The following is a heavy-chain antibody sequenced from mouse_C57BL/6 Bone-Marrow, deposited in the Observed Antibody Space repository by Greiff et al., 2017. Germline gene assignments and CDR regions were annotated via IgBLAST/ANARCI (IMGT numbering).Heavy chain of an antibody. CDR2: INPYNGGT. D-gene: IGHD1-1*01. CDR1: GYTFTDYY. V-gene: IGHV1-19*01. CDR3: ASITTVVAPYFDY. Sequence: EVQLQQSGPVLVKPGASVKMSCKASGYTFTDYYMNWVKQSHGKSLEWIGVINPYNGGTSYNQKFKGKATLTVDKSSSTAYMELNSLTSEDSAVYYCASITTVVAPYFDYWGQGTTLTVSS. J-gene: IGHJ2*01.